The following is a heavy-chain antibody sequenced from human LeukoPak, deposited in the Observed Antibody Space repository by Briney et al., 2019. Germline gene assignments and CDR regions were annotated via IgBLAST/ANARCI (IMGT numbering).Heavy chain of an antibody. Sequence: SQTLSLTCTVSGGSISSGGYYWSWIRQHPGKGLEWIGYIYYSGSTYYNPSLKSRVTISVDTSKNQFYLKLSSVTAADTAVYYCARVVRSVYYYDKKDFDYWGQGTLVTVSS. CDR2: IYYSGST. D-gene: IGHD3-22*01. CDR1: GGSISSGGYY. CDR3: ARVVRSVYYYDKKDFDY. J-gene: IGHJ4*02. V-gene: IGHV4-31*03.